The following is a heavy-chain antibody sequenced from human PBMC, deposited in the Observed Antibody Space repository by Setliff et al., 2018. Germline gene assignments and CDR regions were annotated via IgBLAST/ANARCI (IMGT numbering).Heavy chain of an antibody. CDR2: IHTSGT. CDR1: GGSISSYY. Sequence: PSETLSLTCSVSGGSISSYYWSWIRQPPGKGLEWIGNIHTSGTNYNPSLKSRVTISVDTSKNQFSLKLSSVTAADTAVYYCARDVRYGGIDYWGQGTLVTVSS. CDR3: ARDVRYGGIDY. D-gene: IGHD4-17*01. V-gene: IGHV4-4*08. J-gene: IGHJ4*02.